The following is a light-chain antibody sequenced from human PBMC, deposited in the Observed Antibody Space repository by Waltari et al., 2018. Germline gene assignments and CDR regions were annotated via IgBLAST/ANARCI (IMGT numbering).Light chain of an antibody. Sequence: PATLSVSPGERAILSCRASQTVSSTLAWYQQKPGQAPRLLIYGASTRATGIPARFIGSGSGTDFTLTISSLQSEDFAVYYCQQCNNWPYTFGQGTRLEIK. CDR1: QTVSST. CDR2: GAS. J-gene: IGKJ2*01. CDR3: QQCNNWPYT. V-gene: IGKV3-15*01.